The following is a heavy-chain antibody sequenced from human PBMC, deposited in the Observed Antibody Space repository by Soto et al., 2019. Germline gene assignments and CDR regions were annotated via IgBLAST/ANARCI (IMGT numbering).Heavy chain of an antibody. CDR2: IYHSGST. Sequence: QVQLQESGPGLVKPSGTLSLTCAVSGGSISSTNWWSWVRQPPGKGLEWIGEIYHSGSTNYNPSLKSRVTMSVDKSKNQFSLSLSSVTAADTAVYYCARDGQQQLASDYWGQGTLVTVSS. V-gene: IGHV4-4*02. CDR1: GGSISSTNW. D-gene: IGHD6-13*01. J-gene: IGHJ4*02. CDR3: ARDGQQQLASDY.